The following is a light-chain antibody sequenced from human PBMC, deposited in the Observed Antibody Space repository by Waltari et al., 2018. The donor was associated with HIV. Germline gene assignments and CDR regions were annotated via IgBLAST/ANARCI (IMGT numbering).Light chain of an antibody. J-gene: IGLJ3*02. V-gene: IGLV1-47*02. CDR1: TSTIGTNS. CDR3: AVWDDSLSGPV. CDR2: SDD. Sequence: QSVLTQPPSASGTPGQRVTISCSGTTSTIGTNSVNWYQQLPGTAPKLLIFSDDQRPSGVPDRFSGSKSGTSASLAISGLRSDDEADYYCAVWDDSLSGPVFGGGTKLTVL.